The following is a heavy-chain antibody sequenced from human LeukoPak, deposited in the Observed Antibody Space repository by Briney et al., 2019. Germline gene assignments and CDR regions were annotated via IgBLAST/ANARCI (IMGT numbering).Heavy chain of an antibody. J-gene: IGHJ4*02. V-gene: IGHV3-74*01. CDR2: MNPEETTT. D-gene: IGHD1-14*01. CDR3: TRGGPEPFDY. Sequence: LTGGSLRLSCAASGFTFSRFWMHWVRQAPGKGLVWVSRMNPEETTTTYADSVKGRFTISRDNAKNTLYLQMNSLRAEDTAVYYCTRGGPEPFDYWGLGTLATVSS. CDR1: GFTFSRFW.